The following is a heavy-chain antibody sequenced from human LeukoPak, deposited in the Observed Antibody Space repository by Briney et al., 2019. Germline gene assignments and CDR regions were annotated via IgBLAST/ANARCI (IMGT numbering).Heavy chain of an antibody. J-gene: IGHJ4*02. CDR1: GFTFSSYA. CDR3: VKGRFDSGAHLDGF. CDR2: ISGSGATT. V-gene: IGHV3-23*01. D-gene: IGHD3-22*01. Sequence: GGSLRLSCAASGFTFSSYAMSWARQAPRKGLVWVSSISGSGATTNYADSVRGRFTISRDSSMNTVYLQMNSLRAEDTAIYYCVKGRFDSGAHLDGFWGQGTLVTISS.